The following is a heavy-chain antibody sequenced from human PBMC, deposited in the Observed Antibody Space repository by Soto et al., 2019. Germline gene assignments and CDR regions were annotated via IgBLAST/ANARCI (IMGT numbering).Heavy chain of an antibody. V-gene: IGHV3-53*02. J-gene: IGHJ6*02. CDR2: TFSGGNT. CDR1: GFSISNNY. D-gene: IGHD2-21*01. CDR3: ARKPPSAIQGWAFGMDV. Sequence: ELQLVETGGGLIQTGGSLRLSCAASGFSISNNYIAWVRQAPGKGLEWVSTTFSGGNTEYAASVKGRCSISRDNYKNTLYLQMDNLRVEDTAVYYCARKPPSAIQGWAFGMDVWGQGTTVSVSS.